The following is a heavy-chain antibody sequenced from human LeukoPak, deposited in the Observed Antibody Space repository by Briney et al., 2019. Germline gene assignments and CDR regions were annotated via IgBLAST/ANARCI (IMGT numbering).Heavy chain of an antibody. V-gene: IGHV3-23*01. D-gene: IGHD4-17*01. CDR2: ISGSGGST. J-gene: IGHJ5*02. Sequence: TGGSLRLSCAASGFTFSDYYMSWIRQAPGKGLEWVSAISGSGGSTYYADSVKGRFTISRDNSKNTLYLQMNSLRAEDTAVYYCAKTLGTVTNNWFDPWGQGTLVTVSS. CDR1: GFTFSDYY. CDR3: AKTLGTVTNNWFDP.